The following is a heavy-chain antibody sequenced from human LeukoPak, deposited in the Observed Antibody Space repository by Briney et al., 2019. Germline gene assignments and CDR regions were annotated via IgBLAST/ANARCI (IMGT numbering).Heavy chain of an antibody. V-gene: IGHV4-39*07. CDR3: AGDRAGAARPHYFDY. CDR1: GGSISSSSYY. CDR2: IYYSGST. D-gene: IGHD6-6*01. Sequence: SETLSLTCTVSGGSISSSSYYWGWIRQPPGKGLEWIGSIYYSGSTYYNPSLKSRVTISVDTSKNQFSLKLSSVTAADTAVYYCAGDRAGAARPHYFDYWGQGTLVTVSS. J-gene: IGHJ4*02.